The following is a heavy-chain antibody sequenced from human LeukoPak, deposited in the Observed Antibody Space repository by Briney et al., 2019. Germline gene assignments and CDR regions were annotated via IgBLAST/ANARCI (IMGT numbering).Heavy chain of an antibody. CDR1: GFTFSSYA. CDR2: ISGSGGST. Sequence: GGSLRLSCAASGFTFSSYAMSWVRQAPGKGLEWVSAISGSGGSTYYADSVKGRFTISRDNSKNTLYLQMNSQRAEDTAVYYCANGLWELRSVDYWSQGTLVTVSS. V-gene: IGHV3-23*01. J-gene: IGHJ4*02. CDR3: ANGLWELRSVDY. D-gene: IGHD1-26*01.